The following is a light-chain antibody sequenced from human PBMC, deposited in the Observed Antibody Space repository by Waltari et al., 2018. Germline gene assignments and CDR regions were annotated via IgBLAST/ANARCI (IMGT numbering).Light chain of an antibody. CDR2: DTS. CDR1: QSLNNNY. J-gene: IGKJ4*01. V-gene: IGKV3-20*01. CDR3: QQYGTSVLVS. Sequence: IVLTQSPGTLSLSPGERATLSCRASQSLNNNYLAWYQQKPGQAPRLLIYDTSTRATGIPARFSGSGSGTDFTLTISRLEPEDFAVYYCQQYGTSVLVSFGGGTKVEIK.